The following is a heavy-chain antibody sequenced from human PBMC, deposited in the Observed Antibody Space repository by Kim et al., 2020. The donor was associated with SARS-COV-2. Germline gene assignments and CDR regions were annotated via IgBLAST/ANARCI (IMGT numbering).Heavy chain of an antibody. Sequence: GGSLRLSCAASGFTFSSYAMSWVRQAPGKGLEWVSAISGSGGSTYYAESVKGRFTISRDTSKNTLYLQMNSLRAEDTAVYYCAKFRLELRPYYYMDVWGKGATVTVSS. D-gene: IGHD1-7*01. V-gene: IGHV3-23*01. CDR1: GFTFSSYA. CDR2: ISGSGGST. J-gene: IGHJ6*03. CDR3: AKFRLELRPYYYMDV.